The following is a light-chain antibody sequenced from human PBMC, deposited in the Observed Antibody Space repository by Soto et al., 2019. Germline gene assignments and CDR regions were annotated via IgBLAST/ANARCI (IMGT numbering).Light chain of an antibody. CDR2: GAS. Sequence: EIVMTQSPGTLSLSPGERATLSCRASQSVSSSYLAWYQQKPGQAPRPLIYGASSRATGIPDRFSGSGSGRDFTRPISRLEREESAVYFCQQYGSSTGTFGQGTKL. CDR3: QQYGSSTGT. J-gene: IGKJ1*01. V-gene: IGKV3-20*01. CDR1: QSVSSSY.